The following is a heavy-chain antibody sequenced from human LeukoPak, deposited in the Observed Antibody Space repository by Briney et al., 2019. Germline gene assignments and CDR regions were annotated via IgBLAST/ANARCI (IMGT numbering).Heavy chain of an antibody. D-gene: IGHD4-17*01. V-gene: IGHV3-21*01. CDR3: ARAGGSTVSHSDY. CDR2: ISSSSSYM. CDR1: GFIFSNYN. J-gene: IGHJ4*02. Sequence: GGSLRLSCAGSGFIFSNYNMNWVRQAPGKGLEWVSSISSSSSYMYYADSVKGRFSISRDNAKKSLYLQMNSLRAEDTAVYYCARAGGSTVSHSDYWGQGTLVTVSS.